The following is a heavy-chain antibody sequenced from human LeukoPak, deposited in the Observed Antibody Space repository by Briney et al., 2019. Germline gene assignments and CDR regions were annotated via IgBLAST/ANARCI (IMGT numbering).Heavy chain of an antibody. CDR2: MNPNSGYT. D-gene: IGHD6-19*01. CDR1: VYTFTTYD. V-gene: IGHV1-8*03. Sequence: ASVNVSCTASVYTFTTYDINWVRQAPGQGLEWMGWMNPNSGYTGYAQKFQGRVTITRDTSISTAYMELSSLRSEDTAVYYCARVAGSIDYWGQGTLVTVSS. CDR3: ARVAGSIDY. J-gene: IGHJ4*02.